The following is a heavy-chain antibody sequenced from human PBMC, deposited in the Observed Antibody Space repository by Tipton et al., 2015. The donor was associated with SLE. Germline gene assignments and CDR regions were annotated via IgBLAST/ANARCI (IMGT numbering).Heavy chain of an antibody. CDR1: GFTFSSHA. V-gene: IGHV3-23*01. CDR2: ISGSGGST. J-gene: IGHJ4*02. D-gene: IGHD6-13*01. Sequence: SLRLSCAASGFTFSSHAMSWVRQAPGKGLEWVSAISGSGGSTYYADSVKGRFTISRDNSKNTLYLQMNSLRAEDTAVYYCAKGEGANKISWYDYWGQGTLVTVSS. CDR3: AKGEGANKISWYDY.